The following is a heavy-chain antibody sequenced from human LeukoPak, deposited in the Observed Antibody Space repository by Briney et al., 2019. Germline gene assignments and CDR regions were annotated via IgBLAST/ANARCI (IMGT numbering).Heavy chain of an antibody. CDR2: ISYDGGFK. V-gene: IGHV3-30-3*01. J-gene: IGHJ4*02. Sequence: GGTLRLSCTASGFTFSSYSFHWVRQAPGKGLEWVAIISYDGGFKYYTDSVKGRFTISRDNSKNTLYLQMNSLRAEDTAVYHCARSPYYDSSTYQDFWGQGTLVTVSS. CDR3: ARSPYYDSSTYQDF. CDR1: GFTFSSYS. D-gene: IGHD3-22*01.